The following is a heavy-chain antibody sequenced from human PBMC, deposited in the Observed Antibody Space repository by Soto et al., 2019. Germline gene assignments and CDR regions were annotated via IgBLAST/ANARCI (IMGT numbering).Heavy chain of an antibody. D-gene: IGHD6-19*01. CDR2: ISYDGSNK. V-gene: IGHV3-30-3*01. Sequence: GGSLRLSCAASGFTFSSYAMHWVRQAPGKGLEWVAVISYDGSNKYYADSVKGRFTISRDNSKNTLYLQMNSLRAEDTAVYYCARSPPEPHIAVASLVDYWGQGTLVTVSS. CDR3: ARSPPEPHIAVASLVDY. CDR1: GFTFSSYA. J-gene: IGHJ4*02.